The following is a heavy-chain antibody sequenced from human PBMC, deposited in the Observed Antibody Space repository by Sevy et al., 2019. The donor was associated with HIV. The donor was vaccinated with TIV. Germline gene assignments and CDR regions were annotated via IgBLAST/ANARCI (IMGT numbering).Heavy chain of an antibody. J-gene: IGHJ6*02. Sequence: GGSLRLSCAASGFTFSSYAMHWVRQAPGKGLEWVAVISYDGSNKYYADSVKGRFTISRDNSKNTLYLQMDGLRAEDTVFYYWGRDDEPDYYYFDMVVWGQGTTVTVSS. CDR2: ISYDGSNK. CDR3: GRDDEPDYYYFDMVV. CDR1: GFTFSSYA. V-gene: IGHV3-30-3*01.